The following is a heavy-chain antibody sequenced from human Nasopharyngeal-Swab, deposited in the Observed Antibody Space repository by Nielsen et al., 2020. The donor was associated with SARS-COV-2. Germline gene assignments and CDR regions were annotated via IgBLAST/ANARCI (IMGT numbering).Heavy chain of an antibody. CDR3: AVVTRSIFGVDYGNSAFDY. CDR2: INPTDGST. V-gene: IGHV1-46*01. D-gene: IGHD3-3*01. J-gene: IGHJ4*02. Sequence: ASVKVSCKASGYTFTSYYLHWVRQAPGQGLEWMGIINPTDGSTSYAQKFEGRVTMTRVTSTSTVYMELNSLRSEDTALYYCAVVTRSIFGVDYGNSAFDYWGLGTLVTVSS. CDR1: GYTFTSYY.